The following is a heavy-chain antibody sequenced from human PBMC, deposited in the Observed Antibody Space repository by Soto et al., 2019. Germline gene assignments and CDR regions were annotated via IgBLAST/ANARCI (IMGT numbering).Heavy chain of an antibody. CDR2: IYYSGIT. CDR1: GGSINSSIYF. D-gene: IGHD6-19*01. J-gene: IGHJ5*02. V-gene: IGHV4-39*01. CDR3: ARHYSSGSRNWFDP. Sequence: SETRSRTCIVSGGSINSSIYFGAWFRQPPGKGLDWIGSIYYSGITYYNPSLRSRVTISVDTSKNQFSLKLSSVTAADTAVFYCARHYSSGSRNWFDPWGQGTLVTVSS.